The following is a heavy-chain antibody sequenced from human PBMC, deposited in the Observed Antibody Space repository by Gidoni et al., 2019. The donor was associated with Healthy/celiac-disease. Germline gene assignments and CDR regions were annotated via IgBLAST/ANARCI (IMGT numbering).Heavy chain of an antibody. CDR3: ARHLTSLGFRNWCDP. CDR2: INHSGST. V-gene: IGHV4-34*01. Sequence: QVQLQQWGAGLLKPSETLSLTCAVDGGSFSGYYCSWIRQPPGKGLELIGEINHSGSTNYNPSLKRRVTISLDTAKNQFSLKLSSVTAADTAVYYCARHLTSLGFRNWCDPWGQGTLVTVSS. D-gene: IGHD7-27*01. CDR1: GGSFSGYY. J-gene: IGHJ5*02.